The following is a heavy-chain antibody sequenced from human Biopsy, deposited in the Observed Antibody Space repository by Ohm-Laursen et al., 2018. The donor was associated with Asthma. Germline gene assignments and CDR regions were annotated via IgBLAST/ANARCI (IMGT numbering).Heavy chain of an antibody. V-gene: IGHV1-2*06. CDR3: ARVQKSPGDRWFDP. Sequence: GASVKVSCKASGYTVTRYALNWVRQAPGEGLEWMGRINPNGGATIYAQKFQGRVTMTRDTSISTAYMELSRLTSDDTAVYYCARVQKSPGDRWFDPWGQGTLVTVSS. J-gene: IGHJ5*02. CDR2: INPNGGAT. D-gene: IGHD7-27*01. CDR1: GYTVTRYA.